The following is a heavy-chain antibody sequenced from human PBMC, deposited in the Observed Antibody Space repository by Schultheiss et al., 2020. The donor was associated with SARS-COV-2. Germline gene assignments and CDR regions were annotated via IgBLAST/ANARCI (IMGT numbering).Heavy chain of an antibody. V-gene: IGHV1-18*01. Sequence: KISCKASGYIFASYGISWVRQAPGQGLEWMGWISAYNGNTNYAQKLQGRVTMTTDTSTSTAYMELRSLRSDDTAVYYCASQQENDSSFDYWGQGTLVTVSS. J-gene: IGHJ4*02. CDR2: ISAYNGNT. D-gene: IGHD3-22*01. CDR3: ASQQENDSSFDY. CDR1: GYIFASYG.